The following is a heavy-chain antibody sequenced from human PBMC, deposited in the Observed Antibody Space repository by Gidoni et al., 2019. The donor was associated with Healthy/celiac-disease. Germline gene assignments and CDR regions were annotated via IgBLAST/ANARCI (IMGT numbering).Heavy chain of an antibody. J-gene: IGHJ6*02. CDR1: GCTCSNAW. CDR2: IKSKTDGGTT. V-gene: IGHV3-15*01. D-gene: IGHD3-3*01. Sequence: EVQLVESGGGLVKPGGSLRLSCAASGCTCSNAWMSWVRQAPGKGLEWVGRIKSKTDGGTTDYAAPVKGRFTISRDDSKNTLYLQMNSLKTEDTAVYYCADFGGYYYYYGMDVWGQGTTVTVSS. CDR3: ADFGGYYYYYGMDV.